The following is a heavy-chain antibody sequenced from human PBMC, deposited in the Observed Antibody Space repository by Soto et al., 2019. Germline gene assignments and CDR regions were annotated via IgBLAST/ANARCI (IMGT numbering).Heavy chain of an antibody. D-gene: IGHD3-10*01. CDR2: IYPGDSDT. V-gene: IGHV5-51*01. CDR1: GYSFTSYW. Sequence: GESLKISCKGSGYSFTSYWIGWVRQMPGKGLEWMGIIYPGDSDTRYSPSFQGQVTISADKSISTAYLQWSSLKASDTAMYYCARRELRGVRNREYYFDYWGQGTLVTVSS. J-gene: IGHJ4*02. CDR3: ARRELRGVRNREYYFDY.